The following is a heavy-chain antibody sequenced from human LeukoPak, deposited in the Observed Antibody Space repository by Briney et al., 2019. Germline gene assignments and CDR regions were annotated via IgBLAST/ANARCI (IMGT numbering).Heavy chain of an antibody. CDR1: GFTVTSNY. CDR2: ISGTGGGT. J-gene: IGHJ5*02. Sequence: GGSLRLSCAASGFTVTSNYMSWVRQAPGKGLEWVSAISGTGGGTYYADSVKGRFTISRDNSKNTLYLQMNSLRAEDTAVYYCAKDDSGTVVTHNWFDPWGQGTLVTVSS. V-gene: IGHV3-23*01. D-gene: IGHD2-21*02. CDR3: AKDDSGTVVTHNWFDP.